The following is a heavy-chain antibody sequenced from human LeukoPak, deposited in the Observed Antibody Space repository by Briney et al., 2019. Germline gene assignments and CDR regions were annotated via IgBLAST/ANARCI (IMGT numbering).Heavy chain of an antibody. CDR3: ATKDIVVVVAARAFDI. D-gene: IGHD2-15*01. CDR2: ISGSGGST. Sequence: GGSLRLSCAASGFTFSSYAMSWVRQAPGKGLEWVSAISGSGGSTYYADSVKGRFTISRDNSKNTLYLQTNSLRAEDTAVYYCATKDIVVVVAARAFDIWGQGTMVTVSS. J-gene: IGHJ3*02. CDR1: GFTFSSYA. V-gene: IGHV3-23*01.